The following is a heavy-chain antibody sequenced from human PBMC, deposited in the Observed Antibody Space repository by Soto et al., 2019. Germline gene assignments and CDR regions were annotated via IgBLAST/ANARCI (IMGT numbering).Heavy chain of an antibody. V-gene: IGHV4-34*01. CDR2: INHSGST. D-gene: IGHD1-26*01. CDR1: GGSFSGYY. CDR3: ARSHSGSYYY. J-gene: IGHJ4*02. Sequence: QVQLQQWGAGLLKPSETLSLTCAVYGGSFSGYYWSWIRQPPGKGLEWIGEINHSGSTNYNPSLKSRVNISVDTSKNQFSLKLSSVTAADTAVYYCARSHSGSYYYWGQGTLVTVSS.